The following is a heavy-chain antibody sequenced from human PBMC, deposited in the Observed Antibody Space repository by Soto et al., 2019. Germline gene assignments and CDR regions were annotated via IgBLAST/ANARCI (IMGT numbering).Heavy chain of an antibody. V-gene: IGHV3-23*01. CDR2: VSRSGGNT. D-gene: IGHD3-9*01. CDR3: AKDFGHYDILTGYPTFGY. CDR1: GFTFSSYA. Sequence: QPGGSLRLSCAASGFTFSSYAMSWVRQAPGEGLEWVSAVSRSGGNTYYADSVKGRFTISRDNSKNTLYLQMNSLRAEDTAVYYCAKDFGHYDILTGYPTFGYWGDGTLFIVSS. J-gene: IGHJ4*01.